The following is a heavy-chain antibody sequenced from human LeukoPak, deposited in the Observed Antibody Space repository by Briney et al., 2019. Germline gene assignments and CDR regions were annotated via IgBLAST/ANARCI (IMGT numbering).Heavy chain of an antibody. CDR2: IYSGGST. CDR1: GFTVSSNY. Sequence: GGSLRLSCAASGFTVSSNYMNWVRQAPGKGLEWVSVIYSGGSTYYADSVKGRFTISRDNSKNTLYLQMSSLRAVDTAVYYCAKDASTTLTTGWYFDVWGRGTLVTVSS. V-gene: IGHV3-53*01. J-gene: IGHJ2*01. D-gene: IGHD4-11*01. CDR3: AKDASTTLTTGWYFDV.